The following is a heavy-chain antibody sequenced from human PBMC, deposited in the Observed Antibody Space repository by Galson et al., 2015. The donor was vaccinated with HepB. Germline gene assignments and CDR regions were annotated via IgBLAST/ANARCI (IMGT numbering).Heavy chain of an antibody. D-gene: IGHD4/OR15-4a*01. CDR1: GFTFNNYW. Sequence: SLRLSCAASGFTFNNYWMHWVRHAPGTGLVWVSRIDNDGTGTAYGDSVKGRFPISRDNAKNILSLVMSSLRADDTAVYFCARRQCIGASCYLDSWGQGTLVTVSS. V-gene: IGHV3-74*01. CDR2: IDNDGTGT. J-gene: IGHJ4*02. CDR3: ARRQCIGASCYLDS.